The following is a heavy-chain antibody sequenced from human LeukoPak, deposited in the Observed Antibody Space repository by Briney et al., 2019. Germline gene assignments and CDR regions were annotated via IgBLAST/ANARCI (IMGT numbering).Heavy chain of an antibody. CDR1: GFTFSSYA. CDR3: VRDRGLVLDY. CDR2: ISYDGSNK. Sequence: PGGSLRLSCAASGFTFSSYAMHWVRQAPGKGLEWVAVISYDGSNKYYADSVKGRFTISRDNSKNTLYLQMNSLRAEDTAVYYCVRDRGLVLDYWGQGTLVTVSS. D-gene: IGHD3/OR15-3a*01. V-gene: IGHV3-30-3*01. J-gene: IGHJ4*02.